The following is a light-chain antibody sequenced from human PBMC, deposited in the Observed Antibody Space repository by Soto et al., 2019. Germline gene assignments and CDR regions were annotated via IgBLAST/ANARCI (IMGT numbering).Light chain of an antibody. J-gene: IGKJ1*01. CDR2: WAS. CDR1: QSVLYSSNNKND. V-gene: IGKV4-1*01. Sequence: DIVMTQSPDSLAVSLGERATINCKSSQSVLYSSNNKNDLAWYQQKPGQPPKLLIYWASTRESGVPDRFSGSGSGPDFTLTISSLQAEDVAVYYCQQYYSTRTFGQGTKVEIK. CDR3: QQYYSTRT.